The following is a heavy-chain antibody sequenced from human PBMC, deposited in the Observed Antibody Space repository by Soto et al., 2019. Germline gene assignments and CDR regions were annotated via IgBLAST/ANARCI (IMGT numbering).Heavy chain of an antibody. J-gene: IGHJ6*03. CDR1: GGSISSYY. D-gene: IGHD6-13*01. CDR2: IYYSGST. CDR3: ASHFSSSGSWYGNYYYMDV. Sequence: PSETLSLTCTVSGGSISSYYWSWIRQPPGKGLEWIGYIYYSGSTNYNPSLKSRVTISVDTSKNQFSLKLSSVTAADTAVYYCASHFSSSGSWYGNYYYMDVWGKGTTVTVSS. V-gene: IGHV4-59*08.